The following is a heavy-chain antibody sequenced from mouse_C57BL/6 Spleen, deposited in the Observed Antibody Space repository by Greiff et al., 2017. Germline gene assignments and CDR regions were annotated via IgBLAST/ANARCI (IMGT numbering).Heavy chain of an antibody. V-gene: IGHV14-4*01. CDR2: IDPENGDT. CDR3: TTEGTTVVAFDY. CDR1: GFNIKDDY. Sequence: VQLQQSGAELVRPGASVKLSCTASGFNIKDDYMHWVKQRPEQGLEWIGWIDPENGDTEYASKFQGKAPITADTSSNTAYLQLSSLTSEDTAVYYCTTEGTTVVAFDYWGQGTTLTVSS. D-gene: IGHD1-1*01. J-gene: IGHJ2*01.